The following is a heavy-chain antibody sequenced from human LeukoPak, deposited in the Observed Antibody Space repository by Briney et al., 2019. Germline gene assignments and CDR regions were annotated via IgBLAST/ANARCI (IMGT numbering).Heavy chain of an antibody. J-gene: IGHJ2*01. CDR1: GYTFTSYY. CDR2: INPSGGST. CDR3: ARVRFYSSEFWYFDL. Sequence: ASVKVSCKAFGYTFTSYYIHWVRQAPGQGLEWMGIINPSGGSTSYPQRFQGRVTVTTDTSTSTVYMELSSLRSEDTAVYYCARVRFYSSEFWYFDLWGRGTLVTVSS. V-gene: IGHV1-46*01. D-gene: IGHD4-11*01.